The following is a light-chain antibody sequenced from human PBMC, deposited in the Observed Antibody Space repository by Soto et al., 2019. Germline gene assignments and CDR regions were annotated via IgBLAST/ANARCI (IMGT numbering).Light chain of an antibody. CDR1: QSISTW. J-gene: IGKJ1*01. Sequence: DIQMTQSPSTLSASVGDRVTITCRAGQSISTWLAWYQQKPGKAPKLLIYKASSLESGVPSRFSASGSGTEFTLTINTLQPDDFATYYCQQYDRYSWTFGQGTKVEIK. V-gene: IGKV1-5*03. CDR2: KAS. CDR3: QQYDRYSWT.